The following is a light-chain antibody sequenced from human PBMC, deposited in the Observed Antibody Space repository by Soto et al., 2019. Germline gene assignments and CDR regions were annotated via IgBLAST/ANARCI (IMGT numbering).Light chain of an antibody. CDR1: QGIITY. CDR3: QQPNTFPCT. J-gene: IGKJ4*02. V-gene: IGKV1-12*02. CDR2: AAS. Sequence: DIQMTQSPSSVSASVGDRVTITCRASQGIITYLAWYQQKPGEAPRLLISAASSLPSWVPPRFSGSGSGTDFTLPINSLQPEDFATYYCQQPNTFPCTFGGGTKVEIK.